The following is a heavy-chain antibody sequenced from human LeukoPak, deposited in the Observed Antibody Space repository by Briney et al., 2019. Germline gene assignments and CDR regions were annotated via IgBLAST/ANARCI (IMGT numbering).Heavy chain of an antibody. CDR3: AKSPYYDFWPFDY. Sequence: GSLRLSCAASGFTFSNYGMHWVRHAPGKGLEWVATIRYDDGNTKNYADSVKGRFTISRDNSKNTLYLQMNDLRAEDAAVYYRAKSPYYDFWPFDYWGQGTLVTVSS. CDR2: IRYDDGNTK. V-gene: IGHV3-30*02. J-gene: IGHJ4*02. D-gene: IGHD3-3*01. CDR1: GFTFSNYG.